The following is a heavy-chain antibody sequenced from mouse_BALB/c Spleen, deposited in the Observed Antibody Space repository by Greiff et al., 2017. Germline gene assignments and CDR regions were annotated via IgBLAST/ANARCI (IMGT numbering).Heavy chain of an antibody. V-gene: IGHV1-7*01. D-gene: IGHD4-1*01. CDR2: INPSTGYT. CDR3: ARWEFAY. Sequence: QVQLQQSGAELAKPGASVKMSCKASGYTFTSYWMNWVKQRPGQGLEWIGYINPSTGYTEYNQKFKDKATLTADKSSSTAYMQLSSLTSEDSAVYSCARWEFAYWGQGTLVPVSA. J-gene: IGHJ3*01. CDR1: GYTFTSYW.